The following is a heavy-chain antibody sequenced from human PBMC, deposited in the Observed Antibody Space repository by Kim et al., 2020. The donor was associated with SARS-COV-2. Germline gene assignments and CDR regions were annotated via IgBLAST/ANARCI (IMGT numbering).Heavy chain of an antibody. CDR3: AKEDCSGGSCYQPAKYYFDY. CDR1: GFTFSSYA. V-gene: IGHV3-23*01. J-gene: IGHJ4*02. D-gene: IGHD2-15*01. Sequence: GGSLRLSCAASGFTFSSYAMSWVRQAPGKGLEWVSAISGSGGSTYYADSVKGRFTISRDNSKNTLYLQMNSLRAEDTAVYYCAKEDCSGGSCYQPAKYYFDYWGQGTLVTVSS. CDR2: ISGSGGST.